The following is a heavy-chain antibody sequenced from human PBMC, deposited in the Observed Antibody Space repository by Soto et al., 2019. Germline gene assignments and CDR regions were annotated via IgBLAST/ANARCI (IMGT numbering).Heavy chain of an antibody. CDR2: IHSDGSST. CDR1: GFTFSYYW. Sequence: EVPLVESGGGLVRPGGSLRLSCAAPGFTFSYYWMHWVRQAPGKGLVWVSRIHSDGSSTTYADFVKGRFIISRDNARNTVDLQMNSVRVEDTAVYYCARGDRGAFDLWGQGTVVTVSS. V-gene: IGHV3-74*01. D-gene: IGHD1-26*01. CDR3: ARGDRGAFDL. J-gene: IGHJ3*01.